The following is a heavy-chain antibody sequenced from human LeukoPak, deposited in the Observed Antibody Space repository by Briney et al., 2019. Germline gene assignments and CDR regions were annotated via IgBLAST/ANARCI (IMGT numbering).Heavy chain of an antibody. Sequence: GGSLRLSCAASGFTFISYSMNWLPHAPGKGLEWVSSISSSRSYIYYADSVKGRITMSRDTAKKSLYLQLNRLRAEDTAVYYCARDNGDTAFAYWGEGSLVTVFS. CDR3: ARDNGDTAFAY. V-gene: IGHV3-21*01. CDR2: ISSSRSYI. J-gene: IGHJ4*02. CDR1: GFTFISYS. D-gene: IGHD4-17*01.